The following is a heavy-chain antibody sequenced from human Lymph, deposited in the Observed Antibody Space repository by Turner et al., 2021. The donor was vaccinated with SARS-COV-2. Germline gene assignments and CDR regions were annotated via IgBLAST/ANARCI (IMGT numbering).Heavy chain of an antibody. D-gene: IGHD2-2*01. Sequence: QVQLVPFGGEVKKPGSSVKVPCKASGGTFSSYAITWVRQAPGQGLEWMGGIIPILGTANYAQKFQGRVTITADKSTSTAYMELSSLRSEDTAVYYCARDSPDCSSTSGYDPWGQGTLVTVSS. CDR3: ARDSPDCSSTSGYDP. J-gene: IGHJ5*02. CDR1: GGTFSSYA. CDR2: IIPILGTA. V-gene: IGHV1-69*06.